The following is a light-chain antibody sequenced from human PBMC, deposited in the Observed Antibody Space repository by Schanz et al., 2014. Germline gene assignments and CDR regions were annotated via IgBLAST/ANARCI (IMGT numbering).Light chain of an antibody. CDR2: EVT. CDR1: TSDVGTYNR. J-gene: IGLJ2*01. CDR3: SSYSSTSTLV. V-gene: IGLV2-18*02. Sequence: QSALTQPPSVSGSPGQSVTISCTGTTSDVGTYNRVSWYQQPPDTAPKLIIYEVTNRPSGVPDRFSGSKSGNTASLTISGLQAEDEADYYCSSYSSTSTLVFGGGTKLTVL.